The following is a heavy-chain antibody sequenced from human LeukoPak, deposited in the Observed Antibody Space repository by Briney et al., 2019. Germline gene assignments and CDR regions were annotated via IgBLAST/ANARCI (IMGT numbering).Heavy chain of an antibody. D-gene: IGHD1-26*01. CDR3: ARDACLVGACGYAFDI. CDR1: GFTFSSYS. J-gene: IGHJ3*02. V-gene: IGHV3-48*01. CDR2: ISSSSSTL. Sequence: PGGSLRLSCAASGFTFSSYSMNWVRQAPGKGLEWVSYISSSSSTLYYADSVEGRFTISRDNAKNSLYLQMNSLRAEDTAAYYCARDACLVGACGYAFDIWGQGTMVTVSS.